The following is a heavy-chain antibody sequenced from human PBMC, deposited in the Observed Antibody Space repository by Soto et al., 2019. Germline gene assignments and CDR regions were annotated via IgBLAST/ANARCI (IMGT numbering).Heavy chain of an antibody. CDR1: GGPIKTGDYY. CDR3: ARAGFSYGHLLF. Sequence: SETLSLTCNVSGGPIKTGDYYWNWIRQPPGKGPEWIGYVFYSGATNYSPSLKSRAAISMDTSKNQFSLSLTSVTAADTAVYYCARAGFSYGHLLFWGQGIRVTVSS. CDR2: VFYSGAT. J-gene: IGHJ4*02. V-gene: IGHV4-30-4*01. D-gene: IGHD3-10*01.